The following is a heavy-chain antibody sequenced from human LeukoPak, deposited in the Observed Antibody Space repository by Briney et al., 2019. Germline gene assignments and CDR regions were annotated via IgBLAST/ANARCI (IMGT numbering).Heavy chain of an antibody. V-gene: IGHV3-23*01. CDR2: ISGSGDST. Sequence: TGGSLRLSCAASGCSFSRYAMSWVRQAPGRGLEWVSGISGSGDSTYYADSVMGRFTISRDNSKNTLFLQMNSLRAEDTAVYYCAKDEGSSGSYPGRDAFDIWGQGTMVTVSS. D-gene: IGHD1-26*01. CDR1: GCSFSRYA. J-gene: IGHJ3*02. CDR3: AKDEGSSGSYPGRDAFDI.